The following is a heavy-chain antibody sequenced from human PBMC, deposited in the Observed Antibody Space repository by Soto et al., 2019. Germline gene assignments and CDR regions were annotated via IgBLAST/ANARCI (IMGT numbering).Heavy chain of an antibody. J-gene: IGHJ4*02. CDR3: AKAPAVLPAPQFDY. Sequence: GGSLRLSCAASGFTFSSYAMSWFRQAPGKGLEWVSAISGSGGSTYYADSVKGRFTISRDNSKNTLYLQMNSLRAEDTAVYYCAKAPAVLPAPQFDYWGQGTLVTVSS. V-gene: IGHV3-23*01. CDR1: GFTFSSYA. D-gene: IGHD6-19*01. CDR2: ISGSGGST.